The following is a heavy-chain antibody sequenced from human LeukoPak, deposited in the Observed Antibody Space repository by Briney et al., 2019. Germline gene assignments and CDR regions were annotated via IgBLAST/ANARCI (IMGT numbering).Heavy chain of an antibody. J-gene: IGHJ3*02. CDR3: ARLIVILPAATDAFDI. D-gene: IGHD2-2*01. CDR1: GYSISSGSFY. Sequence: SETLSLTCTVSGYSISSGSFYWGWIRQHPGKGLEWIGYIYYSGKTYYSPSLRSRLTISIDTSKNQFSLKLMSVTAADTAVYFCARLIVILPAATDAFDIWGQATMVTVSS. V-gene: IGHV4-31*03. CDR2: IYYSGKT.